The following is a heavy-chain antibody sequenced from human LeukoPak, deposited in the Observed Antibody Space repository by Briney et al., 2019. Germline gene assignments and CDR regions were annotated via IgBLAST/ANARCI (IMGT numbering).Heavy chain of an antibody. CDR1: GGSISGSSHH. CDR3: ARRTNSWYFDY. J-gene: IGHJ4*02. V-gene: IGHV4-39*07. Sequence: PSETLSLTCTVSGGSISGSSHHWGWIRQPPGKGLEWIGNMYYSGSTYYNRSLKSRVTMSVDTSKNQFSLNLSSVTAADTAVYYCARRTNSWYFDYWGQGTLVTVSS. CDR2: MYYSGST. D-gene: IGHD6-13*01.